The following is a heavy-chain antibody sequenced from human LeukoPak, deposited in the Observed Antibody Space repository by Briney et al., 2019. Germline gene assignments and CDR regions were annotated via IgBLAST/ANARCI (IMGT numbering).Heavy chain of an antibody. Sequence: SETLSLTCDVSGGSINSDTHYWGWVRQPPGKGLEWIGSTLSTGNTFYEPSLKSRVTISVDTSKNQFSLKMNFETAADTAVYYCGRHGGNSYGFLFFDNWGQGTLVTASS. V-gene: IGHV4-39*01. CDR2: TLSTGNT. D-gene: IGHD5-18*01. CDR1: GGSINSDTHY. J-gene: IGHJ4*02. CDR3: GRHGGNSYGFLFFDN.